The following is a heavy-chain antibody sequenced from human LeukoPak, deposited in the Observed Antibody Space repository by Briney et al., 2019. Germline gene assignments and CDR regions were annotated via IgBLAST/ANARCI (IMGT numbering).Heavy chain of an antibody. D-gene: IGHD3-10*01. Sequence: SETLSLTCTVSGGSISSYYWSWIRQPPGKGLEWIGYIYYSGSTNYNPSLKSRVTISVDTSKNQFSLKLSSVTAADTAVYYYASGEGGEFFDYWGQGTLVTVSS. J-gene: IGHJ4*02. CDR3: ASGEGGEFFDY. CDR1: GGSISSYY. V-gene: IGHV4-59*01. CDR2: IYYSGST.